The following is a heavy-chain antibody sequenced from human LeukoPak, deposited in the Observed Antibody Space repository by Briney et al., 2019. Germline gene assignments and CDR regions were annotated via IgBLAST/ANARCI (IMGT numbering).Heavy chain of an antibody. CDR1: GGSISSDGHS. D-gene: IGHD1-14*01. CDR3: ARGGVPEGKYYFDY. Sequence: SETLSLTCTVSGGSISSDGHSWSWIRQSPGKGLEWIAYISYIGSTFYSSSLKTRVTISMDGSKNQFSLTLRSVTAADTAVYYCARGGVPEGKYYFDYWGQGTPVTVSS. CDR2: ISYIGST. V-gene: IGHV4-30-2*06. J-gene: IGHJ4*02.